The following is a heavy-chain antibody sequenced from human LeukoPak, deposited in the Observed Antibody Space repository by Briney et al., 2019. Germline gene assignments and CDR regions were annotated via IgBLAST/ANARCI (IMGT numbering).Heavy chain of an antibody. J-gene: IGHJ4*02. CDR1: GGSISSSNW. D-gene: IGHD3-3*01. Sequence: SGTLSLTCAVSGGSISSSNWWSWVRQPPGKGLEWIGEIYHSGSTNYNPSLKSRVTISVDKSKNQFSLKLSSVTAADTAVYYCARGTAYYDFWSGLLGDYWGQGTLVTVSS. CDR3: ARGTAYYDFWSGLLGDY. V-gene: IGHV4-4*02. CDR2: IYHSGST.